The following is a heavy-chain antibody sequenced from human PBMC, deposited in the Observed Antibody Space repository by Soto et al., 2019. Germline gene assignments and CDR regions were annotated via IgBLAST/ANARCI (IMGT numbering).Heavy chain of an antibody. D-gene: IGHD1-26*01. CDR1: GGSISSYY. Sequence: SETLSLTCTVSGGSISSYYWSWIRQPPGKGLEWIGYIYYSGSTNYNPSLKSRVTISVDTSKNQFSLQLNSVTPEDTAVYYCARASRGTSGSYYKITYYYYGMDVWGQGTTVTVSS. V-gene: IGHV4-59*12. J-gene: IGHJ6*02. CDR3: ARASRGTSGSYYKITYYYYGMDV. CDR2: IYYSGST.